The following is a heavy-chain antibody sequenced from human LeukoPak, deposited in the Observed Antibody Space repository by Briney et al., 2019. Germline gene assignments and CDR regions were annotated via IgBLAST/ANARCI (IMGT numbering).Heavy chain of an antibody. J-gene: IGHJ4*02. CDR2: ISSSSSYI. Sequence: PGGSLRLSCAASGFTFDDYAMHWVRQAPGKGLEWVSSISSSSSYIYYVDSVKGRFTISRDNAKNSLYLQMNSLRAEDTAVYYCARDRDGYNFLDYWGQGTLVTVSS. CDR1: GFTFDDYA. V-gene: IGHV3-21*01. CDR3: ARDRDGYNFLDY. D-gene: IGHD5-24*01.